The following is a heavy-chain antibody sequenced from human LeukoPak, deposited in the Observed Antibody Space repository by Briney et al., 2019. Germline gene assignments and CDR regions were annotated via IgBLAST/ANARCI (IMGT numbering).Heavy chain of an antibody. V-gene: IGHV4-4*07. CDR1: GGSISSYY. D-gene: IGHD5-18*01. Sequence: SETLSLTCTVSGGSISSYYWSWIRQPAGKGLEWIGRIYTSGSTNYNPSLKSRVTMSVDTSKNQFSLKLSSVTAADTAVYYCARQIVNGFVGYTAMFGQKNYYYYMDVWGKGTTVTVSS. CDR2: IYTSGST. J-gene: IGHJ6*03. CDR3: ARQIVNGFVGYTAMFGQKNYYYYMDV.